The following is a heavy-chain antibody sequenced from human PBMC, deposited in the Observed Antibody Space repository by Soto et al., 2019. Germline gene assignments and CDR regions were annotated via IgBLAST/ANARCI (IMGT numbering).Heavy chain of an antibody. D-gene: IGHD1-26*01. CDR1: GYTFTKFG. J-gene: IGHJ3*02. Sequence: QVQLVQSGAEVKKPGASVKVSCKASGYTFTKFGISWVRQAPGQGLEWLGWLSTYSEDRNYAQRVQDRVSMTTDTSSSTACMELRTLISDDTAVYYCARIALGAAPTAAFEIWGQGTMVTVSS. V-gene: IGHV1-18*01. CDR3: ARIALGAAPTAAFEI. CDR2: LSTYSEDR.